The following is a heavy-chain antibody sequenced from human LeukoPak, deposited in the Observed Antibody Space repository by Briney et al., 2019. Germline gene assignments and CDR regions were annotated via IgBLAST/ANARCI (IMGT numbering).Heavy chain of an antibody. CDR1: GFTFDEYC. J-gene: IGHJ1*01. CDR2: INWNGGST. CDR3: ARDRQVTSYRGLQH. V-gene: IGHV3-20*04. D-gene: IGHD2-21*02. Sequence: GGSLRLSWAASGFTFDEYCMSWVRQAPGKGLEWVFGINWNGGSTGYADSVKGRFTISRDNAKNSLYLQMNSLRAEDTAVYYCARDRQVTSYRGLQHWGQGALVTVSS.